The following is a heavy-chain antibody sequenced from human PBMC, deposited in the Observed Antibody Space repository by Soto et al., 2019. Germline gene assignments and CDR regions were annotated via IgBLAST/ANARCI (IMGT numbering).Heavy chain of an antibody. Sequence: QAQLVQSGVEVKKPGASVKVSCKASGYTFSSYGINWVRQASGQGLEWLGWISPYNDDTKYAQKLQGRVTMTTDTSSRTAYMALRSLRSDDTAVYFCARGGYYDSSGSRNYHYYGMDVWCQGTTVTVSS. CDR2: ISPYNDDT. D-gene: IGHD3-22*01. J-gene: IGHJ6*02. V-gene: IGHV1-18*01. CDR3: ARGGYYDSSGSRNYHYYGMDV. CDR1: GYTFSSYG.